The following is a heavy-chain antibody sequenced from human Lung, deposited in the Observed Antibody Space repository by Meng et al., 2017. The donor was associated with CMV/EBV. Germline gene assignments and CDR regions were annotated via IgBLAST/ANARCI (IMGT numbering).Heavy chain of an antibody. D-gene: IGHD6-13*01. CDR3: AKRGLAAAGSLDH. J-gene: IGHJ4*02. CDR1: GFTSRNYA. CDR2: ISGTGGST. Sequence: GESXKISCAASGFTSRNYAMSWVRQAPGKGLQWVSLISGTGGSTYYADSVKGRFTISRDNSRNTLYLQMNSLRAKDTAVYYCAKRGLAAAGSLDHWGQGTLVTVSS. V-gene: IGHV3-23*01.